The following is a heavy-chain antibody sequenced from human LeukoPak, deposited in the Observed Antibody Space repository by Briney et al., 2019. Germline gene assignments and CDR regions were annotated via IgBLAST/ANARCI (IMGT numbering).Heavy chain of an antibody. J-gene: IGHJ6*02. CDR1: GFTFSSYS. Sequence: GGSLRLSCAASGFTFSSYSMNWVRQAPGKGLEWVSSISSSSSYIYYADSVKGRFTISRDNAKNSLYLQMNSLRAEDTAVYYCARDGHYDILTGYTYYYGMDVWGQGTTVTVSS. CDR2: ISSSSSYI. V-gene: IGHV3-21*01. D-gene: IGHD3-9*01. CDR3: ARDGHYDILTGYTYYYGMDV.